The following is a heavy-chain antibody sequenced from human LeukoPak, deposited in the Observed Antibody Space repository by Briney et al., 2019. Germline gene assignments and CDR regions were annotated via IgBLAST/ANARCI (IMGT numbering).Heavy chain of an antibody. CDR2: IYYSRST. D-gene: IGHD3-3*01. CDR1: GGSISSSSCY. CDR3: ARGPDYDFWSGHSPTIHFDY. V-gene: IGHV4-39*01. Sequence: PSETLSLTCTVSGGSISSSSCYWGWIRQPPGRGLEWIGSIYYSRSTYYNPSLKSRVTISVDTSKNQFSLKLSSVTAADTAVYYCARGPDYDFWSGHSPTIHFDYWGQGTLVTVSS. J-gene: IGHJ4*02.